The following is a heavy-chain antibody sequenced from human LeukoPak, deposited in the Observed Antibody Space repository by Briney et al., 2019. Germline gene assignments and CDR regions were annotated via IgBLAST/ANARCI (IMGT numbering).Heavy chain of an antibody. CDR2: ISYDGSNK. CDR1: GFTFSSYA. D-gene: IGHD2-2*01. J-gene: IGHJ3*02. V-gene: IGHV3-30*07. Sequence: PGGSLRLSCAASGFTFSSYAMHWVRQAPGKGLEWVAVISYDGSNKYYADSVKGRFTISRDNSKNTLYLQMNSLRAEDTAVYYCAKDIIVVVPAADAFDIWGQGTMVTVSS. CDR3: AKDIIVVVPAADAFDI.